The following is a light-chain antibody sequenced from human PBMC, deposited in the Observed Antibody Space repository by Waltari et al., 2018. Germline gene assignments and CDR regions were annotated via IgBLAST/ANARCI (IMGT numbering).Light chain of an antibody. Sequence: SYELTQPPSVSVSPGQTARITCSGEALPKKYAYWYQRKSGQAPVLIIYEDTKRPSGIPGRFSGSSSGTMATLTISGAQVDDEGDYCCYSTDSSGNPPFGGGTKLTVL. J-gene: IGLJ2*01. CDR2: EDT. CDR3: YSTDSSGNPP. V-gene: IGLV3-10*01. CDR1: ALPKKY.